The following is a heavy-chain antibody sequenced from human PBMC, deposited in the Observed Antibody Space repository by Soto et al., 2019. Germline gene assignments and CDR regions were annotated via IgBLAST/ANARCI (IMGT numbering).Heavy chain of an antibody. Sequence: ELQLLESGGGLVQPGGSLRLSCAASGFTFSSYSMIWVRQAPGKGLEWVSDISGSGDTTYYADSVKGRFTISRDNSKNTLDLQMNSLRAEDTALYYCAKRERWPASGPYWGHGTLVTVSS. D-gene: IGHD4-17*01. J-gene: IGHJ4*01. CDR3: AKRERWPASGPY. CDR2: ISGSGDTT. CDR1: GFTFSSYS. V-gene: IGHV3-23*01.